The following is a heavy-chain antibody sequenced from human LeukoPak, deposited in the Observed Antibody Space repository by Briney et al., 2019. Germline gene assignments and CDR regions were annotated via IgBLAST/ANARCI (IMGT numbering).Heavy chain of an antibody. Sequence: GGSLRLSCAASGFTFNSYSMYWVRQAPGKGLEWVAVISYDGSNKYYADSVKGRFTISRDNSKNTLYLQMNSLRAEDTAVYYCARDKRIATGAFDIWGQGTLVTVSS. CDR3: ARDKRIATGAFDI. D-gene: IGHD1-1*01. CDR2: ISYDGSNK. J-gene: IGHJ3*02. CDR1: GFTFNSYS. V-gene: IGHV3-30-3*01.